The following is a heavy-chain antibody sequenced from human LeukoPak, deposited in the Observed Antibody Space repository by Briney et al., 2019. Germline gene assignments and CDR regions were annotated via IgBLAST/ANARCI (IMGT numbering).Heavy chain of an antibody. J-gene: IGHJ4*02. V-gene: IGHV3-23*01. CDR1: GFIFSTYG. CDR2: ISGSGGST. CDR3: AKGVWFGELLSPLDY. Sequence: GGSLRLSCAASGFIFSTYGMSWVRQAPGKGLEWVSAISGSGGSTYYADSVKGRFTISRDNSKNTLYLQMNSLRAEDTAVYYCAKGVWFGELLSPLDYWGQGTLVTVSS. D-gene: IGHD3-10*01.